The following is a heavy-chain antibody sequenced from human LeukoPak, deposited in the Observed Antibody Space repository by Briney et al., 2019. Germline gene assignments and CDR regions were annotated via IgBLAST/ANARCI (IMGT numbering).Heavy chain of an antibody. CDR2: ISSSGSI. Sequence: GGSLRLYCVASGFTFSSYGMNWVRQAPGKGLEWVSYISSSGSIYYADSVKGRFTISRDNAKNSLYLQMNSLRDEDTAVYYCARRFDSWGQGTLVTVSS. CDR1: GFTFSSYG. CDR3: ARRFDS. J-gene: IGHJ4*02. V-gene: IGHV3-48*02.